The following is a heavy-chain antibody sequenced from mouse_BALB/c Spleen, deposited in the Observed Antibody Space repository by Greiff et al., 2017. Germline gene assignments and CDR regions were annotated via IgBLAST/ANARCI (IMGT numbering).Heavy chain of an antibody. J-gene: IGHJ4*01. CDR3: ARGYYDYDYYAMDY. V-gene: IGHV7-3*02. CDR2: IRNKANGYTT. D-gene: IGHD2-4*01. CDR1: GFTFTDYY. Sequence: EVMLVESGGGLVQPGGSLRLSCATSGFTFTDYYMSWVRQPPGKALEWLGFIRNKANGYTTEYSASVKGRFTISRDNSQSILYLQMNTLRAEDSATYYCARGYYDYDYYAMDYWGQGTSVTVSS.